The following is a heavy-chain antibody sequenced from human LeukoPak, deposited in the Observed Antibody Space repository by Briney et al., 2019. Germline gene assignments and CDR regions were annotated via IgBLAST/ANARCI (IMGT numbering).Heavy chain of an antibody. CDR3: AGQDIVVVATATRAFDI. D-gene: IGHD2-15*01. Sequence: GESLKISCTGSGYSFTSYWIAWVRQMPGKGLEWMGIIYPGDSDTRYSPSFQGQVTLSADKSISTAYLQWNNLKASDTAMYYCAGQDIVVVATATRAFDIWGQGTMVTVSS. CDR1: GYSFTSYW. V-gene: IGHV5-51*01. J-gene: IGHJ3*02. CDR2: IYPGDSDT.